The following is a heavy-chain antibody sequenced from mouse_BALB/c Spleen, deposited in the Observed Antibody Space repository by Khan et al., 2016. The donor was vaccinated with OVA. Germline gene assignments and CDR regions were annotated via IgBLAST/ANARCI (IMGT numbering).Heavy chain of an antibody. CDR3: ARWNYGYDGYFDY. Sequence: EVQLQESGPSLVKPSQTLSLTCSVTGDSITSGYWNWIRRFPGNKLEYMGYISYSDSTFYNPSLKSRISITRDTSKNQYYLQLNSLTTEDTATYYCARWNYGYDGYFDYWGQGTTLTVSS. CDR1: GDSITSGY. D-gene: IGHD2-14*01. J-gene: IGHJ2*01. V-gene: IGHV3-8*02. CDR2: ISYSDST.